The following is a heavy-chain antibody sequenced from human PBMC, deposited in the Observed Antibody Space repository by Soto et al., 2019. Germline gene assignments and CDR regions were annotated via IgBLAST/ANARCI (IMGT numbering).Heavy chain of an antibody. CDR2: ISYDGSNK. CDR1: GFTFSIHD. Sequence: QVQLVESGGGVVQPGRSLRLSCAASGFTFSIHDMHWVRQAPGKGLEWVAVISYDGSNKYYADSVKGRFTISRDNSKNTVYLQMDSLRGEDTAVYYCASRESGSYSSPTGLWGQGTLVTVSS. D-gene: IGHD1-26*01. J-gene: IGHJ4*02. CDR3: ASRESGSYSSPTGL. V-gene: IGHV3-30-3*01.